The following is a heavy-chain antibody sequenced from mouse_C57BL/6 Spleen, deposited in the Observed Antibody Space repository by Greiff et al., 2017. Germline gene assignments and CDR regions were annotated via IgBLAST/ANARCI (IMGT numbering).Heavy chain of an antibody. V-gene: IGHV5-17*01. J-gene: IGHJ1*03. Sequence: VQLVESGGGLVKPGGSLKLSCAASGFTFSDYGMHWVRQAPEKGLAWVAYISSGSSTIYYADTVKGRFTISRDNAKNTLFLQMTSLRSEDTAMYYCARPRDYGGGWYFDVWGTGTTVTVSS. CDR3: ARPRDYGGGWYFDV. D-gene: IGHD2-4*01. CDR1: GFTFSDYG. CDR2: ISSGSSTI.